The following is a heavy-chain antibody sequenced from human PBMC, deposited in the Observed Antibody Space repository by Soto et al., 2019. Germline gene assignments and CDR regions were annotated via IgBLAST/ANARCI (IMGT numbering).Heavy chain of an antibody. CDR1: GASINSHY. Sequence: QVQLQESGPGLVKPSETLSLTCTVSGASINSHYWTWIRQPPGKGLEWIGSIYFSGSTKYNPSLKGRVSIAVDRAKSQFSLNLNSLTAADTDMYYGASELSYGMDVWGQWTTVIVSS. CDR3: ASELSYGMDV. V-gene: IGHV4-59*11. CDR2: IYFSGST. J-gene: IGHJ6*02.